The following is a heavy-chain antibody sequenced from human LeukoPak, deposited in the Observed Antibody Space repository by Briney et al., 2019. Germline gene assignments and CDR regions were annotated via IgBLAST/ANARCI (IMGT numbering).Heavy chain of an antibody. CDR3: TRVQAGRAGLMDV. J-gene: IGHJ6*02. Sequence: GGSLRLSCAASGFTFSGYALNWVRQAPGEGLVWVSRIDPDGSTTNYADSVKGRFTTSRDNAKNTLYLQMNSLRAEDTALYYCTRVQAGRAGLMDVWGRGTTVTVSS. V-gene: IGHV3-74*01. D-gene: IGHD6-13*01. CDR2: IDPDGSTT. CDR1: GFTFSGYA.